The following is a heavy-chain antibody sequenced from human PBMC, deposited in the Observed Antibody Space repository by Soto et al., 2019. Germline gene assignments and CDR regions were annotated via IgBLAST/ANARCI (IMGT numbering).Heavy chain of an antibody. J-gene: IGHJ2*01. D-gene: IGHD4-17*01. V-gene: IGHV4-59*01. Sequence: QVQLQESGPGLVKPSETLSLTCTVSGGSISSYYWNWIRQPPGKGLEWIGYIYYSGSTNYNPSLTSRVTISVDTSKNQFSLKLTSVTAADTAVYYGARGDYASAWYFDLWGRGTLVTVSS. CDR2: IYYSGST. CDR3: ARGDYASAWYFDL. CDR1: GGSISSYY.